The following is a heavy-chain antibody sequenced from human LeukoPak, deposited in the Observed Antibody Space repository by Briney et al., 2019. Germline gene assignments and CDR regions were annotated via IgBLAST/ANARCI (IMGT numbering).Heavy chain of an antibody. Sequence: ASVKVSCKASGGTFSSYAISWVRQAPGQGLEWMGGIIPIFGTANYAQKFQGRVTITADESTSTAYMELSSLRSEDTAVYYCASRPLYCSGGSCYGHRMEHYFDYWGQGTLVTVSS. D-gene: IGHD2-15*01. CDR1: GGTFSSYA. CDR3: ASRPLYCSGGSCYGHRMEHYFDY. CDR2: IIPIFGTA. J-gene: IGHJ4*02. V-gene: IGHV1-69*13.